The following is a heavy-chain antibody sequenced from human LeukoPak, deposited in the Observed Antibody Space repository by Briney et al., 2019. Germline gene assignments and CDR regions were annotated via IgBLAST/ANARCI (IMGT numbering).Heavy chain of an antibody. CDR3: ASAEVIQYGMDV. D-gene: IGHD3-16*02. CDR2: INSDGSST. CDR1: GFTFSIYS. V-gene: IGHV3-74*01. J-gene: IGHJ6*02. Sequence: GGSLRLSCAASGFTFSIYSMNWVRQAPGEGQVWVSRINSDGSSTSYADSVKGRFTISRDNAKNTLFLQMNTLRAEDTAVYYCASAEVIQYGMDVWGQGTTVTVSS.